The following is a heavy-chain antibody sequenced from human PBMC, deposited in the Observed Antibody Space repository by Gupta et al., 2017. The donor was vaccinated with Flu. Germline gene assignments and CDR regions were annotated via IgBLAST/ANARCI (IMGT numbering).Heavy chain of an antibody. D-gene: IGHD3-16*01. CDR2: MYYSGTT. J-gene: IGHJ6*03. CDR3: ARVRSSVWGGAHYFYMDV. Sequence: GKGLEWIGSMYYSGTTYHNPSLKSRLTISGDTSKNQFSLRLSSVTAADTAVYYCARVRSSVWGGAHYFYMDVWGKGTTVTVSS. V-gene: IGHV4-39*01.